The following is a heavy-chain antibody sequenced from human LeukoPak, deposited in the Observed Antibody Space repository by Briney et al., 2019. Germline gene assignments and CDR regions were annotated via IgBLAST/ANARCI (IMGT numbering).Heavy chain of an antibody. J-gene: IGHJ4*02. Sequence: KSGGSLRLSCEASGFILSTYAMSWVRQAPGKGLEWVSAISGSGGSTYYADSVKGRFTISRDNSKNTLYLQMNSLRAEDTAVYYCAKDCLDEQLAECFDYWGQGTLVTVSS. D-gene: IGHD6-13*01. CDR1: GFILSTYA. CDR3: AKDCLDEQLAECFDY. CDR2: ISGSGGST. V-gene: IGHV3-23*01.